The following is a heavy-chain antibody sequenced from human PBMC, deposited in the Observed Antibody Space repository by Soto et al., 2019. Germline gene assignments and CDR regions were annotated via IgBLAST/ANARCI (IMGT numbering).Heavy chain of an antibody. D-gene: IGHD3-10*01. J-gene: IGHJ2*01. Sequence: GGSLRLSCAASGFTFSSYAMSWVRQAPGKGLEWVSAISGSGGSTYYAYSVKGLFTISRDNSKNTRYLQMNSMRAEGTDVYYCAKDWGLNWYFDLWGRGTLVTVSS. CDR3: AKDWGLNWYFDL. CDR2: ISGSGGST. CDR1: GFTFSSYA. V-gene: IGHV3-23*01.